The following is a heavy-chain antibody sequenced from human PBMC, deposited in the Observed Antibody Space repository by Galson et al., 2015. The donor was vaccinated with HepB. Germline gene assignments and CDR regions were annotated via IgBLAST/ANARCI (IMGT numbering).Heavy chain of an antibody. CDR1: GFSLSTSGVG. CDR2: IYWDDDK. D-gene: IGHD1-7*01. J-gene: IGHJ5*02. Sequence: PALVKPTQTLPLTCTFSGFSLSTSGVGVGWIRQPPGKALEWLALIYWDDDKRYSPSLKSRLTITKDTSKNQVVLTMTNMDPVDTATYYCAHRRGWKYTNWFDPWGQGTLVTVSS. V-gene: IGHV2-5*02. CDR3: AHRRGWKYTNWFDP.